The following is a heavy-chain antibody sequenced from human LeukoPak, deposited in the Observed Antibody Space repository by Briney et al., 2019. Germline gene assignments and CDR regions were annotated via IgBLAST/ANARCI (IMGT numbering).Heavy chain of an antibody. CDR1: GYSIRSGFW. V-gene: IGHV4-61*01. CDR2: IYYSGST. D-gene: IGHD3-22*01. Sequence: SETLSLTCVVSGYSIRSGFWWSWIRQPPGKGLEWIGYIYYSGSTNYNPSLKSRVTISVDTSKNQFSLKLSSVTAADTAVYYCARDTGSSGLDYWGQGTLVTVSS. CDR3: ARDTGSSGLDY. J-gene: IGHJ4*02.